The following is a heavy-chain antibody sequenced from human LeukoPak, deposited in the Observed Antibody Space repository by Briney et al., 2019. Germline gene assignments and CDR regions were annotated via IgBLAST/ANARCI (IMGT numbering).Heavy chain of an antibody. Sequence: SETLSLTCAVYGGSFSGYYWSWIRQPPGKGLEWIGEINHSGSTNYNPSLKSRVTISLDTSENQFSLKLSSVTAADTAVYYCARYAVNGSGKYYFDYWGQGTLVTVSS. CDR2: INHSGST. CDR1: GGSFSGYY. V-gene: IGHV4-34*01. J-gene: IGHJ4*02. D-gene: IGHD3-10*01. CDR3: ARYAVNGSGKYYFDY.